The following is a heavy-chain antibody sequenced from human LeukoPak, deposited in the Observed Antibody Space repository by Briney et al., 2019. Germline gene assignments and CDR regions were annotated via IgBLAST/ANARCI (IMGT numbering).Heavy chain of an antibody. J-gene: IGHJ4*02. D-gene: IGHD3-3*01. V-gene: IGHV4-28*03. CDR3: ARARREGGYYDFWSGYTTHYFDY. Sequence: SETLSLTCAVSGYSITSSSWWGWIRQPPGKGLEWIGYIYHSGTTYYNPSPQSRVTMSVDTSKNQFSLKLSSVTAVDTAVYYCARARREGGYYDFWSGYTTHYFDYWGQGTLVTVSS. CDR1: GYSITSSSW. CDR2: IYHSGTT.